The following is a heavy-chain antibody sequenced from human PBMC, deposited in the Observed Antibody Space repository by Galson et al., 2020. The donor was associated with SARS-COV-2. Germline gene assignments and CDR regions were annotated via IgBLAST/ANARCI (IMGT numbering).Heavy chain of an antibody. CDR3: ARGGECELPYYFDY. V-gene: IGHV3-30*04. CDR1: GSTFSNNA. CDR2: ISSDGSNS. Sequence: GGSLRLSCAASGSTFSNNAMHWVRQAPGKGPEWGAVISSDGSNSFYADSLKGRFTISRDNSKSTLYLQMNSLRAEDTAGYYCARGGECELPYYFDYWGQGTLVTVSS. D-gene: IGHD1-26*01. J-gene: IGHJ4*02.